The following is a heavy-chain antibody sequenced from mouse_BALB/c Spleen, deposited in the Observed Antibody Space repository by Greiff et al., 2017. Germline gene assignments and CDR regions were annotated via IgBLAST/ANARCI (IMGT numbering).Heavy chain of an antibody. Sequence: ESGPGILQPSQTLSLTCSFSGFSLSTSGMSVGWIRQPSGKGLEWLAHIWWNDDKYYNPALKSRLTISKDTSNNQVFLKIASVVTADTATYYCARMDGSYAMDYWGQGTSVTVSS. CDR1: GFSLSTSGMS. J-gene: IGHJ4*01. CDR3: ARMDGSYAMDY. D-gene: IGHD2-3*01. CDR2: IWWNDDK. V-gene: IGHV8-11*01.